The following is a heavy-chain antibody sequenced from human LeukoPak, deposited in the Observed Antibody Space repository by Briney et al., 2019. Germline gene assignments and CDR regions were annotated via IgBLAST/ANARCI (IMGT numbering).Heavy chain of an antibody. J-gene: IGHJ4*02. D-gene: IGHD5-12*01. CDR1: GFTFSSYA. CDR2: ISGSGGST. CDR3: AKDRAVDIVVTIEG. V-gene: IGHV3-23*01. Sequence: PGGSLRLSCAASGFTFSSYAMNWVRQTPGKGLEWVSGISGSGGSTYYADSVKGRFTISRDNSKNTLDLQMNSLTLEDTAVYYCAKDRAVDIVVTIEGWGQGTLVTVSS.